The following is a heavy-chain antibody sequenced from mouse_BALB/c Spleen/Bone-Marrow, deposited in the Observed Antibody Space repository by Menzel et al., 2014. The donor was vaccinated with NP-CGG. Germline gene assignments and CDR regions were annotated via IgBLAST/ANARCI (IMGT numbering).Heavy chain of an antibody. CDR2: FYPGSGSI. J-gene: IGHJ2*01. V-gene: IGHV1-62-2*01. Sequence: VQLQQSGAGLVKPGASVKLSCKASGYTFXEYIIHWVKQRSGQGLEWIGWFYPGSGSIKYNEKFKDKATLTADKSSNTVYMELSRLTSEDSAVYFCARHEGGEMGFDYWGQGTTLTVSS. CDR3: ARHEGGEMGFDY. D-gene: IGHD2-3*01. CDR1: GYTFXEYI.